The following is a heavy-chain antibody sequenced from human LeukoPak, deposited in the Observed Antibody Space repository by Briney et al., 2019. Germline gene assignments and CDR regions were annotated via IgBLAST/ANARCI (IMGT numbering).Heavy chain of an antibody. CDR3: AKDPRAYYDILTGYYDY. Sequence: GGSLRLSCAASGFTFDDYAMHWVRQAPGKGLEWVSGISWNSGSIGYADSVKGRFTISRDNAKNSLYLQMNSLRAEDTALYYFAKDPRAYYDILTGYYDYWGQGTLVTVSS. CDR1: GFTFDDYA. D-gene: IGHD3-9*01. CDR2: ISWNSGSI. J-gene: IGHJ4*02. V-gene: IGHV3-9*01.